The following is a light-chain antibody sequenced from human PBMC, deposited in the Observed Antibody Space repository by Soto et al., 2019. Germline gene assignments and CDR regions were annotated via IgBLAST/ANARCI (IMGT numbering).Light chain of an antibody. Sequence: EVVLTQSPGTLSLSPGERATLSCRASQSVSNNYFAWYQQKPGQAPRLLIFGSSDRATGIPDRFSGSGSGTDFTLPISRLEPEEFAVYYCQQYGSSPPYTFGQGTKLEIK. J-gene: IGKJ2*01. CDR2: GSS. CDR3: QQYGSSPPYT. CDR1: QSVSNNY. V-gene: IGKV3-20*01.